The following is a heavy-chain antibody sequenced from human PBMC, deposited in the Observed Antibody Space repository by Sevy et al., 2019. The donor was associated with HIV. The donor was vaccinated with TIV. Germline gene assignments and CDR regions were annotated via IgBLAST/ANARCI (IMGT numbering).Heavy chain of an antibody. CDR3: ARNEDGAMDV. D-gene: IGHD2-15*01. Sequence: GGSLRLSCAASAFTFSSYAMHWVRQAPGKGLEWVAVISYDGSNKYYADSVKGRFTISRDNSKNTLYLQMNSLRAEDTAVYYCARNEDGAMDVWGQGTTVTVSS. J-gene: IGHJ6*02. V-gene: IGHV3-30*04. CDR1: AFTFSSYA. CDR2: ISYDGSNK.